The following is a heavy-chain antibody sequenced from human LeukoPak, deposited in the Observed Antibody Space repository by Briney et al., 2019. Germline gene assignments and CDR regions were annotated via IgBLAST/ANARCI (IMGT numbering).Heavy chain of an antibody. D-gene: IGHD2-2*02. J-gene: IGHJ6*03. CDR2: IIPIFGTA. CDR3: ARVSGIVPAAIDYYYYYRDV. Sequence: SVKVSCKASGGTFSSYAISWVRQSPGQGLEWMGGIIPIFGTANYAQKFQGRVTITTDESTSTAYMELSSLRSEDTAVYYCARVSGIVPAAIDYYYYYRDVWAKGPRSPSP. V-gene: IGHV1-69*05. CDR1: GGTFSSYA.